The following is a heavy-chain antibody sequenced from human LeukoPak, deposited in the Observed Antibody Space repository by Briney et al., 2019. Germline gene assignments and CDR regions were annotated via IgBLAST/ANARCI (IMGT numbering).Heavy chain of an antibody. Sequence: PGGSLRLSCVGSGFTFKDYWMHWVRQAPGKGLVWVSGINPDGSDTNYADSVKYRFTISRDNAKSTLYLQMSSLRVEDTAVYYCAYQLLPNWGQGTPVTVSS. CDR3: AYQLLPN. D-gene: IGHD2-15*01. CDR1: GFTFKDYW. J-gene: IGHJ4*02. V-gene: IGHV3-74*01. CDR2: INPDGSDT.